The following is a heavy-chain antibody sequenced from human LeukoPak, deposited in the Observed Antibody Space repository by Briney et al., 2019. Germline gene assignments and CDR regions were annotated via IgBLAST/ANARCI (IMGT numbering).Heavy chain of an antibody. CDR1: GFTFSSYG. CDR3: ARESEYSSGWLQSSWFDP. D-gene: IGHD6-19*01. CDR2: IWYDGSNK. V-gene: IGHV3-33*01. J-gene: IGHJ5*02. Sequence: GGSLRLSCAASGFTFSSYGMHWVRQAPGRGLEWVAVIWYDGSNKYYADSVKGRFTISRDNSKNTLYLQMNSLRAEDTAVYYCARESEYSSGWLQSSWFDPWGQGTLVTVSS.